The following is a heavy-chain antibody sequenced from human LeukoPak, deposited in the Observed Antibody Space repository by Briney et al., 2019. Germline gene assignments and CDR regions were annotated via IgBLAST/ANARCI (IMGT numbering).Heavy chain of an antibody. V-gene: IGHV4-59*01. CDR3: ARVWGSGWYYFDY. CDR1: GGSISSYY. D-gene: IGHD6-19*01. J-gene: IGHJ4*02. CDR2: IYYSGST. Sequence: PSETLSLTCTVSGGSISSYYWSWIRQPPGKGLEWIGYIYYSGSTNYNPSLKSRVTISVDTSKNQFSLKLSSVTAADTAVYYCARVWGSGWYYFDYWGQGTLVTVSS.